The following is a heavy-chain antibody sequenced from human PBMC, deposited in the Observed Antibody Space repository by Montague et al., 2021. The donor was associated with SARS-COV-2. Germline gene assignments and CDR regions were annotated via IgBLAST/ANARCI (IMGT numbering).Heavy chain of an antibody. J-gene: IGHJ3*02. CDR1: GGSISSGTYY. V-gene: IGHV4-61*02. D-gene: IGHD3-22*01. Sequence: TLSLTCTVSGGSISSGTYYWSWIRQPAGKGLEWIGRIYTSGSTNYNPSLKSRVTISVDTSKNQFSLKLSSVTAADTAVYYCARDRTLRHIRIVVENVFDIWGQGTMVTVSS. CDR3: ARDRTLRHIRIVVENVFDI. CDR2: IYTSGST.